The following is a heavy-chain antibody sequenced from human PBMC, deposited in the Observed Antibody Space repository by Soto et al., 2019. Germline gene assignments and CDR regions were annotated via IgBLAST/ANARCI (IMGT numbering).Heavy chain of an antibody. CDR2: INHSGST. J-gene: IGHJ5*02. CDR3: ARGGVGAAAGINWFDP. CDR1: GGSFSGYY. D-gene: IGHD6-13*01. V-gene: IGHV4-34*01. Sequence: QVQLQQWGAGLLKPSETLSLTCAVYGGSFSGYYWCWIRQPPGKGLEWIGEINHSGSTNYNPSLKSRVTISVDTSKNQFSLKLSSVTAADTAVYYCARGGVGAAAGINWFDPWGQGTLVTVSS.